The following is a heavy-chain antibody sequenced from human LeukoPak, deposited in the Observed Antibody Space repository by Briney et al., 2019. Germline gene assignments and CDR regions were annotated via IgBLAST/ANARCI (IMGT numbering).Heavy chain of an antibody. Sequence: GESLKISCKGSGYSFTDYWIGWVRQMPGKGLEWMGIIYPGDSDTRYSPSIQGQVTISADESISTAYLQWSSLKASDTAMYYCAIRYSGSYNDYWGQGTLVTVSS. CDR3: AIRYSGSYNDY. D-gene: IGHD1-26*01. CDR1: GYSFTDYW. J-gene: IGHJ4*02. V-gene: IGHV5-51*01. CDR2: IYPGDSDT.